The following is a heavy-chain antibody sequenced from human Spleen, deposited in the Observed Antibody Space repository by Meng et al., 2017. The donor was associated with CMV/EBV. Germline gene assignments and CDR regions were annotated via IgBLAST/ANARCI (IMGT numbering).Heavy chain of an antibody. CDR3: AKEVTTVVDFYYSGMDV. Sequence: SLRLSCAASGFTFHDYAMHWVRQAPGKGLEWVSGISWNSRRIGYADSVKGRFTISRDNAKNFLYLQMNSLRAEDTAFYYCAKEVTTVVDFYYSGMDVWGQGTTVTVSS. V-gene: IGHV3-9*01. CDR2: ISWNSRRI. D-gene: IGHD4-23*01. CDR1: GFTFHDYA. J-gene: IGHJ6*02.